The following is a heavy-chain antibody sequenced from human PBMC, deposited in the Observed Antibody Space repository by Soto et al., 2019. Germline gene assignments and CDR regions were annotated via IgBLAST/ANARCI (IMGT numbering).Heavy chain of an antibody. Sequence: EVQLLDSGGGWVQPGGSLRLSCVASGFVFSDYAMSWVRQAPGKGLEWVSAISAGGSDTYYADSVKGRFTVSRVNSKNTLYLQTNTLRAEDTTIYYCASVPIWCGSSSCYTEGFDSWGQGNLVTVSS. CDR2: ISAGGSDT. D-gene: IGHD2-2*01. J-gene: IGHJ4*02. CDR3: ASVPIWCGSSSCYTEGFDS. CDR1: GFVFSDYA. V-gene: IGHV3-23*01.